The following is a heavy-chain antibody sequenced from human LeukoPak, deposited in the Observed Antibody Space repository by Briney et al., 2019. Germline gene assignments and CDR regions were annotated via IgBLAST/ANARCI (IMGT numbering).Heavy chain of an antibody. V-gene: IGHV3-23*01. J-gene: IGHJ4*02. Sequence: GGSLRLSCAASGFTFSSHGMNWVRQAPGKGLEWASGISGSGGRTYYADSVKGRFTISRDNSNRMLYLQMNSLIAEDTAIYYCAKDDDWLRFEHWGRGTPVSVSS. CDR1: GFTFSSHG. CDR3: AKDDDWLRFEH. D-gene: IGHD5-12*01. CDR2: ISGSGGRT.